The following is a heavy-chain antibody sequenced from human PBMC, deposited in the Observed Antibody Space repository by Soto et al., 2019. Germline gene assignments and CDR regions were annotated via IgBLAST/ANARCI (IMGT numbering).Heavy chain of an antibody. Sequence: PGGSLRLSGAASGFTFSSYWMHWVRQAPGKGLVWVSRINSDGSSTNYADSVKGRFTISRDNAKNTLYLQMNSLRAEDTAVYYCARGGSLNWYFDLWGRGTLVTVSS. D-gene: IGHD1-26*01. J-gene: IGHJ2*01. CDR2: INSDGSST. CDR3: ARGGSLNWYFDL. CDR1: GFTFSSYW. V-gene: IGHV3-74*01.